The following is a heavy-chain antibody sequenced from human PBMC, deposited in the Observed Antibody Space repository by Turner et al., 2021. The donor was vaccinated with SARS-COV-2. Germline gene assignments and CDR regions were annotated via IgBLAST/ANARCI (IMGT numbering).Heavy chain of an antibody. CDR1: GYTVAIYG. J-gene: IGHJ5*02. CDR3: AREPFTYYYDSSGNWFDP. V-gene: IGHV1-18*01. D-gene: IGHD3-22*01. Sequence: QVQLVQSGAEVKKPGASVKVSCKASGYTVAIYGISWVRQAPGQGLEWMEWISAYNGNTNYAQKLQGRVTMTTDTSTSTAYMELRSLRSDDTAVYYCAREPFTYYYDSSGNWFDPWGQGTLVTVSS. CDR2: ISAYNGNT.